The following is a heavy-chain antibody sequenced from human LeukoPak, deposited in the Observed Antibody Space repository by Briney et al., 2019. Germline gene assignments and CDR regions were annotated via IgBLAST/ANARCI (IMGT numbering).Heavy chain of an antibody. CDR2: IYSGGST. CDR1: GFTFSSYA. J-gene: IGHJ4*02. D-gene: IGHD6-19*01. Sequence: GGSLRLSCAASGFTFSSYAMSWVRQAPGKGLEWVSVIYSGGSTYYADSVKGRFTISRDNSKNTLYLQMNSLRVEDTAVYYCARGVAVGPFDYWGQGTLVTVSS. CDR3: ARGVAVGPFDY. V-gene: IGHV3-23*03.